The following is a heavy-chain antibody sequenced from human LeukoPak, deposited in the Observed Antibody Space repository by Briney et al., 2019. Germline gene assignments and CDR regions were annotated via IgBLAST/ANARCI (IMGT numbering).Heavy chain of an antibody. D-gene: IGHD1-26*01. CDR3: ARVWELWTVFDY. CDR1: GFTFSDYY. V-gene: IGHV3-11*01. CDR2: ISSSGSTI. J-gene: IGHJ4*02. Sequence: PGGSLRLSCAASGFTFSDYYMSWIRQAPGKGLEWVSYISSSGSTIYYADSVKGRFTISRDNAKNSLYLQKNSLRAEDTAVYYCARVWELWTVFDYWGQGTLVTVSS.